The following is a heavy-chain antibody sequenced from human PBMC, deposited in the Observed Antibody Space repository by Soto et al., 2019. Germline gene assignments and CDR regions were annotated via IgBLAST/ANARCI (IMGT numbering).Heavy chain of an antibody. Sequence: PGESLKISCKGSGYSFTSYWISWVRQMPGKGLEWMGRIDPSDSYTNYSPSFQGHVTISADKSISTAYLQWSSLKASDTAMYYCARPTSSGYANYYYGMDVWGQGTTVTVSS. CDR1: GYSFTSYW. CDR3: ARPTSSGYANYYYGMDV. V-gene: IGHV5-10-1*01. J-gene: IGHJ6*02. CDR2: IDPSDSYT. D-gene: IGHD5-12*01.